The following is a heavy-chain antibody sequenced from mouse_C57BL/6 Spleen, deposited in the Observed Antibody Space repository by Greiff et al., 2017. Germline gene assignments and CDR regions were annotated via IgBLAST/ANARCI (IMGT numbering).Heavy chain of an antibody. Sequence: QVQLQQPGAELVRPGTSVTLSCKASGYTFTSYWMHWVKQRPGQGLEWIGVIDPSDSYTNYNQKFKGKATLTVDTSSSTAYMQLSSLTSEDSAVYYCARGGHLRRHFDYWGQGTTLTVSS. V-gene: IGHV1-59*01. CDR3: ARGGHLRRHFDY. J-gene: IGHJ2*01. CDR2: IDPSDSYT. CDR1: GYTFTSYW. D-gene: IGHD3-2*02.